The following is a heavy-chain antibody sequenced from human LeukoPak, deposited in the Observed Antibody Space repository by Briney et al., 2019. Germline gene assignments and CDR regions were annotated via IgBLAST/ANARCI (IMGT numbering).Heavy chain of an antibody. CDR3: ARLWVGGSGGNYYYGMDV. D-gene: IGHD2-15*01. V-gene: IGHV5-51*01. J-gene: IGHJ6*04. CDR1: GYSFTSYW. CDR2: IYPGDSDT. Sequence: GESLKISCKGSGYSFTSYWIGWVRQMPGKGLEWMGIIYPGDSDTRYSPSFQDQVTISADKSISTAYLQWSSLKASDTAMYYCARLWVGGSGGNYYYGMDVWGKGTTVTVSS.